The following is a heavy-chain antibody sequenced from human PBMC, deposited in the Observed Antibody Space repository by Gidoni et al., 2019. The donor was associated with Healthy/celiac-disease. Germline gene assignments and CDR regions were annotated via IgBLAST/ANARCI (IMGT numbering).Heavy chain of an antibody. J-gene: IGHJ6*02. CDR1: GGSFSGYD. CDR2: INHSGST. Sequence: QVQLQQWGAGLLKPSETLSLTCAVYGGSFSGYDWSWIRQPPGKGLEWIGEINHSGSTNYNPSLKIRVTISVDTSKNQFSLKLSSVTAADTAVYYCARGSVGYSYGYRYYYYGMDVWGQGTTVTVSS. CDR3: ARGSVGYSYGYRYYYYGMDV. V-gene: IGHV4-34*01. D-gene: IGHD5-18*01.